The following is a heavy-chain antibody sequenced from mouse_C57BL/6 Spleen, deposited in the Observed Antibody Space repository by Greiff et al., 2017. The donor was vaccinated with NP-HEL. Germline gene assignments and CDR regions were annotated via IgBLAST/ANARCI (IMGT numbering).Heavy chain of an antibody. CDR1: GYTFTDYE. D-gene: IGHD2-5*01. CDR2: IDPETGGT. J-gene: IGHJ2*01. V-gene: IGHV1-15*01. CDR3: TRNSNYFDY. Sequence: VQLQQSGAELVRPGASVALSCKASGYTFTDYEMHWVKQTPVHGLEWIGAIDPETGGTAYNQKFKGKAILTADKSSSTAYMELRSLTSEDSAVYYCTRNSNYFDYWGQGTTLTVSS.